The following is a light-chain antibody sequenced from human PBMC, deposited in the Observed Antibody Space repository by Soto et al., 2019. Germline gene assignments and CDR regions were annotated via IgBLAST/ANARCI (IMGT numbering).Light chain of an antibody. V-gene: IGKV3-11*01. CDR2: DAS. J-gene: IGKJ5*01. CDR3: QQRSNWPIT. Sequence: EIVLTQSPGTQSLSPGERATLSCRASQSVSSTYLAWYQQKPGQAPRLLIYDASNRATGIPARFSGSGSGTDFTLTISSLEPEDFAVYYCQQRSNWPITFGQGTRLEIK. CDR1: QSVSSTY.